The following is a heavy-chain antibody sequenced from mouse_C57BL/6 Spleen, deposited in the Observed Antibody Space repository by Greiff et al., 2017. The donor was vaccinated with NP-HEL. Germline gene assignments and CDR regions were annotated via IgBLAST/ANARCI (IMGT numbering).Heavy chain of an antibody. CDR2: INPSSGYT. CDR3: AKYWGEPPYWYLDV. J-gene: IGHJ1*03. CDR1: GYTFTSYW. Sequence: VQLQQSGAELAKPGASVKLSCKASGYTFTSYWMHWVKQRPGQGLEWIGYINPSSGYTKYNQTFKEKAKLTADKSSSTAYMQLSSLTYEDSAVYYCAKYWGEPPYWYLDVWGTGTTVTVSS. D-gene: IGHD4-1*01. V-gene: IGHV1-7*01.